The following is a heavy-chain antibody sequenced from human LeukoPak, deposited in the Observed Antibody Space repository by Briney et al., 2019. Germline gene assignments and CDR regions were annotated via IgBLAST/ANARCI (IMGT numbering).Heavy chain of an antibody. CDR1: GFTVSSNY. CDR2: IYSGGST. J-gene: IGHJ5*02. Sequence: KPGGPLRLSCAASGFTVSSNYMSWVRQAPGKGLEWVSVIYSGGSTYYADSVKGRFTISRDNSKNTLYLQMNSLRAEDTAVYYCARPPYSSSWYPWFDPWGQGTLVTVSS. D-gene: IGHD6-13*01. V-gene: IGHV3-53*01. CDR3: ARPPYSSSWYPWFDP.